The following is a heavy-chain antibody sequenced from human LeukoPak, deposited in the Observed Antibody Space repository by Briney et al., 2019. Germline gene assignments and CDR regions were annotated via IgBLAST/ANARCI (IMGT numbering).Heavy chain of an antibody. CDR1: GYSISSGYY. CDR3: ARRVGYCSSTSCYGYYYYYMDV. CDR2: INHSGST. J-gene: IGHJ6*03. V-gene: IGHV4-38-2*02. D-gene: IGHD2-2*01. Sequence: SETLSLTCTVSGYSISSGYYWGWIRQPPGKGLEWIGEINHSGSTNYNPSLKSRVTISVDTSKNQFSLKLSSVTAADTAVYYCARRVGYCSSTSCYGYYYYYMDVWGKGTTVTVSS.